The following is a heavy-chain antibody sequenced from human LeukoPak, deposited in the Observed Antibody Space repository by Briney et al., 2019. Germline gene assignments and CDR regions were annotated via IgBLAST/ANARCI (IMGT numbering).Heavy chain of an antibody. V-gene: IGHV6-1*01. CDR3: AREGTNYYGSGSYYTLLYYFDY. Sequence: SQTLSLTCAISGDSVSSNSAAWNWIRQSPSRGLEWLGRTYYRSKWYNDYAVSVKSRITINPDTSKNQFSLQLNSVTPEDTAVYYCAREGTNYYGSGSYYTLLYYFDYWGQGTLVTVSS. CDR2: TYYRSKWYN. J-gene: IGHJ4*02. D-gene: IGHD3-10*01. CDR1: GDSVSSNSAA.